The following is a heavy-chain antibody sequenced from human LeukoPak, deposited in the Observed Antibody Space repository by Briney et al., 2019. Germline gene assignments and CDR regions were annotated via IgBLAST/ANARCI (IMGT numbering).Heavy chain of an antibody. V-gene: IGHV4-39*01. CDR2: IYYSGST. D-gene: IGHD2-15*01. CDR3: ARRVGQLGYCSGGSCYVDY. Sequence: ASETLSLTCTVSGGSISSSSYYWGWIRQPPGKGLEWIGSIYYSGSTYYNPSLKSRVTISVDTSKNQFSLKLSSVTAADTAVYYCARRVGQLGYCSGGSCYVDYWGQGTLVTVSS. J-gene: IGHJ4*02. CDR1: GGSISSSSYY.